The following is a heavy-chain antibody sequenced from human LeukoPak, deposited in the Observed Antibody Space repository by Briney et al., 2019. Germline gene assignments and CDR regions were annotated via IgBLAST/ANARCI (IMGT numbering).Heavy chain of an antibody. D-gene: IGHD3-22*01. CDR1: GGSISSYY. CDR3: ARAIRRSSGYDAFDI. CDR2: IYYLGST. Sequence: SETLSLTCTVPGGSISSYYWSWIQQPPGKGLAWIGYIYYLGSTNYNPSLKSRVTISVDTSKNQLSLKLSSVTAAGTAVYCCARAIRRSSGYDAFDIWGQGTMVTVSS. V-gene: IGHV4-59*01. J-gene: IGHJ3*02.